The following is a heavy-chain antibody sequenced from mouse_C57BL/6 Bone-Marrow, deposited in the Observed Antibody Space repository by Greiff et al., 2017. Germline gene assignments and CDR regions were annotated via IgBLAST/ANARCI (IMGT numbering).Heavy chain of an antibody. Sequence: VKLMESGAELVRPGASVTLSCKASGYTFTDYEMHWVKQTPVHGLEWIGAIDPETGGTAYNQKFKGKAILTADKSSSTAYMELRSLTSEDSAVYYCTRRGWLRGAMDYWGQGTSVTVSS. CDR3: TRRGWLRGAMDY. CDR2: IDPETGGT. J-gene: IGHJ4*01. V-gene: IGHV1-15*01. D-gene: IGHD2-2*01. CDR1: GYTFTDYE.